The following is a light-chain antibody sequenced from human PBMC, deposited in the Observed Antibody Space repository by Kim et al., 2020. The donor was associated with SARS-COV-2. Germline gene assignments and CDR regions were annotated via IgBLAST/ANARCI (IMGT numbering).Light chain of an antibody. J-gene: IGKJ1*01. CDR3: QQYGRSWT. CDR1: QSVSGNN. CDR2: GAS. V-gene: IGKV3-20*01. Sequence: EIVLTQSPGTLSLSPGERATLSCRASQSVSGNNLAWYQQKPGQTPRVLIYGASSRATGVPDRFSGSGSGTDFTLTINRLEPGDFAVYYCQQYGRSWTFGQGTKVDIK.